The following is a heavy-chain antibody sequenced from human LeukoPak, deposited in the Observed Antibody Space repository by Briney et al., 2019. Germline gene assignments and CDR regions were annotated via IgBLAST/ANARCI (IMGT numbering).Heavy chain of an antibody. Sequence: SVKVSCKASGGTFSSYAISWVRQAPGQGLEWMGGIIPIFGTANYAQKFQGRVTITTDESTSTAYMELSSLRSEDTAVYYCAREVLSAAHLRFGEDYYYMDVWGKGTTVTVSS. CDR2: IIPIFGTA. V-gene: IGHV1-69*05. CDR1: GGTFSSYA. D-gene: IGHD3-3*01. CDR3: AREVLSAAHLRFGEDYYYMDV. J-gene: IGHJ6*03.